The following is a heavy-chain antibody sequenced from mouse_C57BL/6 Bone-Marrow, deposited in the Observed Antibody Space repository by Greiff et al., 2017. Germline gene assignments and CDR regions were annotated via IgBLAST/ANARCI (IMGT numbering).Heavy chain of an antibody. CDR3: ARYYDYGSSQCYFDY. CDR2: IYPGDGDT. CDR1: GYAFSSSW. D-gene: IGHD1-1*01. Sequence: QVQLQQSGPELVKPGASVKISCKASGYAFSSSWMTWVKQRPGKGLAWIGRIYPGDGDTNYNGKFKGKATLTADKSSSTAYLQLSSLTSEDSAVYFCARYYDYGSSQCYFDYWGQGTTLTVSS. V-gene: IGHV1-82*01. J-gene: IGHJ2*01.